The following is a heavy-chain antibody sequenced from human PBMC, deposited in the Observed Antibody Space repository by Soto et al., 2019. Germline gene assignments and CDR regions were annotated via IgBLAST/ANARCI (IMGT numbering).Heavy chain of an antibody. CDR3: AKDQGYTAMASWELYYYYYGMDV. CDR2: ISYDGSNK. Sequence: GGSLRLSCAASGFTFSSYGMHWVRQAPGKGLEWVAVISYDGSNKYYADSVKGRFTISRDNSKNTLYLQMNSLRAEDTAVYYCAKDQGYTAMASWELYYYYYGMDVWGQGTTVTVSS. D-gene: IGHD5-18*01. V-gene: IGHV3-30*18. J-gene: IGHJ6*02. CDR1: GFTFSSYG.